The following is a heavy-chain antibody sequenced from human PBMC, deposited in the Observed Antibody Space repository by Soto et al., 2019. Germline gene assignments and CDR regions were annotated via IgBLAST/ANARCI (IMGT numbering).Heavy chain of an antibody. CDR1: GFTFSDYY. CDR2: ISSSGTII. J-gene: IGHJ4*02. Sequence: QVQLVESGGGLVKPGGSLRLSCAASGFTFSDYYMSWIRLAPGKGLEWISYISSSGTIIYYAGSVKGRFTISMDKAQNSLYLQMTSLSAEDTAVYYCARAYGSSGSCPFDYSGQGTLVNVSS. CDR3: ARAYGSSGSCPFDY. D-gene: IGHD2-15*01. V-gene: IGHV3-11*01.